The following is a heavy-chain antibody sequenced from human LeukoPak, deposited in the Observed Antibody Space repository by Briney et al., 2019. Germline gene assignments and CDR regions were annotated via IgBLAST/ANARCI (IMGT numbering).Heavy chain of an antibody. CDR2: IWYDGSNK. CDR3: ARERVYYDSSGYLLYFDY. CDR1: GFTFSSYG. Sequence: GGSLRLSCAASGFTFSSYGMHWVRQAPGKGLEWGAVIWYDGSNKYYADSVKGRFTISRDNSKNTLYLQMNSLRAEDTAVYYCARERVYYDSSGYLLYFDYWGQGTLVTVSS. J-gene: IGHJ4*02. D-gene: IGHD3-22*01. V-gene: IGHV3-33*01.